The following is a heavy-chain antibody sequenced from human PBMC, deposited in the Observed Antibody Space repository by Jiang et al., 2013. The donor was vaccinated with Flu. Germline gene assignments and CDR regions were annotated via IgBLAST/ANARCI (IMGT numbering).Heavy chain of an antibody. CDR3: AAASGYYDSSVGVAFDI. CDR1: GYTFTSYA. V-gene: IGHV1-3*02. CDR2: SNAGNGNT. Sequence: KVSCKASGYTFTSYAMHWVRQAPGQRLEWMGWSNAGNGNTKYSQEFQGRVTITRDMSTSAAYMELSSLRSEDTAVYYCAAASGYYDSSVGVAFDIWGQGTMVTVPS. J-gene: IGHJ3*02. D-gene: IGHD3-22*01.